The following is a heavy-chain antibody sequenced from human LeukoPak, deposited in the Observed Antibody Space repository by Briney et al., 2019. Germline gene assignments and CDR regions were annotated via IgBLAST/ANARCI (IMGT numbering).Heavy chain of an antibody. CDR1: GVSITSGNW. Sequence: PSETLSLTCGVSGVSITSGNWWSWVRQPPGKGLEWIGEIYHSGSINYNPSLKSRVTISVDKSKNQFSLKLNSVTAADTAVYYCARTFVSGDGYKAGYFDYWGQGTLVTVSS. V-gene: IGHV4-4*02. J-gene: IGHJ4*02. CDR2: IYHSGSI. CDR3: ARTFVSGDGYKAGYFDY. D-gene: IGHD5-24*01.